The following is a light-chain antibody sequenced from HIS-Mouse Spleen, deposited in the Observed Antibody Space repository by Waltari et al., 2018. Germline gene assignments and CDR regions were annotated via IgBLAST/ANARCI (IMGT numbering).Light chain of an antibody. Sequence: QSALTQPASVPGSPGQSITIPCTGTSSDAGRYNLVSWYQQHPGKAPKLMIYEGSKRPSGVSNRFSGSKSGNTASLTISGLQAEDEADYYCCSYAGSKVFGGGTKLTVL. CDR1: SSDAGRYNL. J-gene: IGLJ2*01. CDR3: CSYAGSKV. CDR2: EGS. V-gene: IGLV2-23*01.